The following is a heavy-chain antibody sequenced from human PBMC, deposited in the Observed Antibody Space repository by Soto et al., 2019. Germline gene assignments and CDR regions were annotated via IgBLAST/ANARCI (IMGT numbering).Heavy chain of an antibody. J-gene: IGHJ4*02. D-gene: IGHD5-18*01. CDR3: ARDRGQLWLRE. Sequence: ASETLSLTCTVSGGSIASGGYYWTWIRQHPGRGLEWIGFIYYNGNTNYNPSLKSRVTISIDTSKNQFSLHLTSVTAADAAVYFCARDRGQLWLREWGQGTLVTVSS. CDR2: IYYNGNT. CDR1: GGSIASGGYY. V-gene: IGHV4-31*03.